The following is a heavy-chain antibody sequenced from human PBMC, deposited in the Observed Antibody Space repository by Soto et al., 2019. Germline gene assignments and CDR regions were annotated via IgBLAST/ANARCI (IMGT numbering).Heavy chain of an antibody. CDR3: ARGFGSSWYYFDY. CDR1: GGSVSSGSYY. V-gene: IGHV4-61*02. CDR2: IYTSGGT. J-gene: IGHJ4*02. D-gene: IGHD6-13*01. Sequence: SETLSLTCTVSGGSVSSGSYYWTWIRQPAGKGLEWIGRIYTSGGTNFNPSLKSRVTMSVDTSKNQFSLKLRSVTAADTAVYYCARGFGSSWYYFDYWGQGTPVTVSS.